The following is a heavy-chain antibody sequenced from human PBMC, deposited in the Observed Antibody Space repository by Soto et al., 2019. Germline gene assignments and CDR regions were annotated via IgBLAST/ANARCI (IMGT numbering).Heavy chain of an antibody. CDR3: AGQMTTMTPFDY. Sequence: SVKVSCKASVYTFTYRYLHWVRQAPGQALEWMGWITPFNGNTNYAQKFQDRVTITRDRSMSTAYMELSSLRSEDTAMYYCAGQMTTMTPFDYWGQGTLVTVSS. CDR2: ITPFNGNT. J-gene: IGHJ4*02. V-gene: IGHV1-45*02. CDR1: VYTFTYRY. D-gene: IGHD4-17*01.